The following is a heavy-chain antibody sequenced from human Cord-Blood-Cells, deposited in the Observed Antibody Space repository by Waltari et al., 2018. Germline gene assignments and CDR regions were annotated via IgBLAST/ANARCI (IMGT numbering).Heavy chain of an antibody. V-gene: IGHV3-23*01. CDR2: ISGSGGST. CDR3: AKDLEGGDWFDP. Sequence: EVQLLESGGGLVQPGGSLRLSCAASGFTFSSTAMSWVRQAPGKGREWVSAISGSGGSTYYADSVKGRFTISRDNSKNTLYLQMNSLRAEDTAVYYCAKDLEGGDWFDPWGQGTLVTVSS. CDR1: GFTFSSTA. D-gene: IGHD1-26*01. J-gene: IGHJ5*02.